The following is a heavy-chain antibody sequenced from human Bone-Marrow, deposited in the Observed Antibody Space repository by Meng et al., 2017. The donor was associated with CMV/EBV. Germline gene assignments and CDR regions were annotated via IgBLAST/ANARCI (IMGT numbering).Heavy chain of an antibody. Sequence: SVKVSCKASGYTFTGYYMHWVRQAPGQGLEWMGGIIPIFGTANYAQKFQGRVTITTDESTSTAYMELSSLRSEDTAVYYCARDIHYDFWSGHYSNWFDPWGQGTLVTVSS. J-gene: IGHJ5*02. CDR3: ARDIHYDFWSGHYSNWFDP. CDR2: IIPIFGTA. D-gene: IGHD3-3*01. CDR1: GYTFTGYY. V-gene: IGHV1-69*05.